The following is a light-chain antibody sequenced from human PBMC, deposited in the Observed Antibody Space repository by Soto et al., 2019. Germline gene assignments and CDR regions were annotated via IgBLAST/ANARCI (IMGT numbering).Light chain of an antibody. CDR3: CSYEGVYNSV. J-gene: IGLJ1*01. CDR2: DVT. Sequence: QSALTQPRSVSGSPGQSVTISCTGTSSDVGAYNYVSWYQHHPGKAPQLMIYDVTKRPSGVPDRFSGSKSGNTASLTISGLQTEDEADYYCCSYEGVYNSVLGTGTKVTVL. V-gene: IGLV2-11*01. CDR1: SSDVGAYNY.